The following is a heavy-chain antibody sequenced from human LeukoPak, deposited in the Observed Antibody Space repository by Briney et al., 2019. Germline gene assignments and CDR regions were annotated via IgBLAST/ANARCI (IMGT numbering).Heavy chain of an antibody. CDR1: GFAFSRFA. J-gene: IGHJ4*02. CDR2: ISGNGHQT. D-gene: IGHD3-22*01. V-gene: IGHV3-23*01. Sequence: GGSLRLSCSASGFAFSRFAMTWVRHLPGKGLDWVSTISGNGHQTYYGDSVKGRFSVSRDNSTNILYLQMDSLRADDSALYYCAKDANYYDSSGFFIPFDYWGQGTLVTVSS. CDR3: AKDANYYDSSGFFIPFDY.